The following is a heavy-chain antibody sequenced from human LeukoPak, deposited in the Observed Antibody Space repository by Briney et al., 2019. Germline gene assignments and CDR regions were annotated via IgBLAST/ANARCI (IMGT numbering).Heavy chain of an antibody. CDR1: GYSISSGYY. Sequence: TSETLSLTCAVSGYSISSGYYWGWIRQPPGKGLEWIGSIYHSGSTNYNASLKSRVTISVDTSNNQFSLKLSSVTAADTAVYYCARRIGYSSGWPHWYFDLWGRGTLVTVSS. CDR3: ARRIGYSSGWPHWYFDL. CDR2: IYHSGST. D-gene: IGHD6-19*01. V-gene: IGHV4-38-2*01. J-gene: IGHJ2*01.